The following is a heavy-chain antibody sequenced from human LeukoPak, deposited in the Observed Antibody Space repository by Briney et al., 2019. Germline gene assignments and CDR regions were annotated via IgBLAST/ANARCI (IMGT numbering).Heavy chain of an antibody. V-gene: IGHV3-30*02. J-gene: IGHJ4*02. CDR3: VKDNPLDY. CDR2: IRYDGSNK. Sequence: GGSLRLSCAASGFTFNNYGMLWVRQAPGKGLEWVAFIRYDGSNKYYADSVKGRFTISRDNSKNTLYLQMTSLRAEDTALYYCVKDNPLDYWGQGTLVTVSS. D-gene: IGHD1-14*01. CDR1: GFTFNNYG.